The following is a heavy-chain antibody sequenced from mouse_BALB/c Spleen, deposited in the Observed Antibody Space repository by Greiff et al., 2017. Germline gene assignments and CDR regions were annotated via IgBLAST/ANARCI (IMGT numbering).Heavy chain of an antibody. Sequence: QVQLKESGAELVRPGVSVKISCKGSGYTFTDYAMHWVKQSHAKSLEWIGVISTYYGDASYNQKFKGKATMTVDKSSSTAYMELARLTSEDSAIYYCASHGYNGGYYFDYWGQGTTLTVSS. D-gene: IGHD2-2*01. CDR2: ISTYYGDA. V-gene: IGHV1S137*01. CDR3: ASHGYNGGYYFDY. J-gene: IGHJ2*01. CDR1: GYTFTDYA.